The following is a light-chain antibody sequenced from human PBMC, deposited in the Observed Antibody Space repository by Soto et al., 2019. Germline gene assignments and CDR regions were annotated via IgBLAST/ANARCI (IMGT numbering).Light chain of an antibody. CDR1: QSVSSSY. CDR2: GAS. CDR3: QQYGSSPMYT. V-gene: IGKV3-20*01. Sequence: EIVLTQSPGTLSSSPGERATLSCRASQSVSSSYLGWYQQKPGQAPRLLIYGASSRATGIPDRFSGSGSGTDFTLIISRLEPEDFAVYYCQQYGSSPMYTFGQGTKLEIK. J-gene: IGKJ2*01.